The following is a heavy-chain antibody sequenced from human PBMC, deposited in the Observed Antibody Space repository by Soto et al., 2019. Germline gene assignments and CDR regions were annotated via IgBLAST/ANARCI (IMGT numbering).Heavy chain of an antibody. J-gene: IGHJ6*02. V-gene: IGHV1-69*13. CDR3: ARDLTAAAGQRGPYYYYGMDV. D-gene: IGHD6-13*01. CDR1: GGTFSGYA. Sequence: GASVKVSCKASGGTFSGYAISWVRQAPGQGLEWMGGIIPIFGTANYAQKFQGRVTITADESTSTAYMELSSLRSEDTAVYYCARDLTAAAGQRGPYYYYGMDVWGQGTTVTVSS. CDR2: IIPIFGTA.